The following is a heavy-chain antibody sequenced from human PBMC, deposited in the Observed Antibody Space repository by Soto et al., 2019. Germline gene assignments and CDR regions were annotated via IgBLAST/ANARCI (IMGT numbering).Heavy chain of an antibody. J-gene: IGHJ6*02. D-gene: IGHD2-21*01. CDR3: ATSPQGDFLHYYGMDV. CDR1: RGRLRIYA. V-gene: IGHV1-69*13. CDR2: IIPIFVTA. Sequence: ASGKVSCKASRGRLRIYAVSWVQQVLGQGLEWMGGIIPIFVTANYAQKVPGRVTITADESTSTANMELSSRRSEDTAVYYFATSPQGDFLHYYGMDVGGQGATVTVYS.